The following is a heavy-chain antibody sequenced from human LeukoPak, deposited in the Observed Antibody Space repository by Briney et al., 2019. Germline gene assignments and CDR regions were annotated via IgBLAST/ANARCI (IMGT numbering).Heavy chain of an antibody. J-gene: IGHJ4*02. Sequence: PSETLSLTCTVSGGSISSSSYYWGWIRQPPGKGLELIGSIYYSGSTYYNPSLKRRVTISVDTSKNQFSLKLSSVTAADTAVYYCARHPLFQEWLSTGPFDYWGQGTLVTVSS. D-gene: IGHD3-3*01. CDR1: GGSISSSSYY. CDR3: ARHPLFQEWLSTGPFDY. V-gene: IGHV4-39*01. CDR2: IYYSGST.